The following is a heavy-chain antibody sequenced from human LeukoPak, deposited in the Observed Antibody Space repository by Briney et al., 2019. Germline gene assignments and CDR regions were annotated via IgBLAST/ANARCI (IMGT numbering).Heavy chain of an antibody. CDR1: GFTFSSYA. CDR3: ARAKIQEVTIFGVVIPAYDAFDI. CDR2: ISSDGSTK. V-gene: IGHV3-30-3*01. J-gene: IGHJ3*02. Sequence: GGSLRLSCVASGFTFSSYAMHWVRQAPGKGLEWVAVISSDGSTKYYADSVKGRFTISRDNSKNTLYLQMNSLRAEDTAVYYCARAKIQEVTIFGVVIPAYDAFDIWGQGTMVTVSS. D-gene: IGHD3-3*01.